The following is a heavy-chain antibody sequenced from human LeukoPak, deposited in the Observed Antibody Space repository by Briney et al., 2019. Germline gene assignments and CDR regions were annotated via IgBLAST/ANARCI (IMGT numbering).Heavy chain of an antibody. J-gene: IGHJ4*02. CDR2: IFYDGTIQ. D-gene: IGHD3-22*01. CDR3: ARDPRGPTGYDSPSRDTFDY. CDR1: GFTFRNYA. V-gene: IGHV3-30*04. Sequence: GGSLRLSCVTSGFTFRNYAMHWIRQTPGKGLEWVAVIFYDGTIQYYADSVKGRFTISRDNSKTTLSLQMSSLRTEDTSLYYCARDPRGPTGYDSPSRDTFDYWGQGTLVTVSS.